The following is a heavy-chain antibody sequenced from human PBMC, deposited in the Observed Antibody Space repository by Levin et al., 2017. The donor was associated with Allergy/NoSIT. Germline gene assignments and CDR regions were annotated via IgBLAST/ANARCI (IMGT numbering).Heavy chain of an antibody. V-gene: IGHV3-53*01. D-gene: IGHD3-10*01. CDR2: LFSGGDT. J-gene: IGHJ6*02. CDR1: GFIVSNNY. Sequence: GGSLRLSCAASGFIVSNNYMSWVRQAPGKGLEWVSILFSGGDTYYADSVKGRFIISRDNSKNTLYLQMNSLRVEDTAVYYCTKELYGSAGLYSYGLDVWGQGTTVIVSS. CDR3: TKELYGSAGLYSYGLDV.